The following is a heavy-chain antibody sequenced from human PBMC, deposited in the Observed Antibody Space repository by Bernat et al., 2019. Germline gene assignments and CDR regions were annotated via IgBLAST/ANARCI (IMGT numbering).Heavy chain of an antibody. V-gene: IGHV3-49*04. Sequence: EVQLVESGGGLVQPGRSLRLSCTASGFTFDDYAMSWVRQAPGKGLEWVGFIRSKAYGGTTEYAASVKGRFTISRDDSKSIAYLQMNSLKTEDTAVYYCSYSGWNDYWGQGTLVTVSS. CDR2: IRSKAYGGTT. J-gene: IGHJ4*02. CDR1: GFTFDDYA. CDR3: SYSGWNDY. D-gene: IGHD6-19*01.